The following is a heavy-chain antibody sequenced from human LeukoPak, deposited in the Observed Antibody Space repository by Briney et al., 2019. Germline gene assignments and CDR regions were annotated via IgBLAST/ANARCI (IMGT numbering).Heavy chain of an antibody. V-gene: IGHV5-51*01. CDR2: IYPGDSDT. Sequence: GESLKISCNGSGYXFSSYWICWVRQMPGKGLEWMGIIYPGDSDTRYSPSFQGQVTISADKSISTAYLQWSSLQASDTAMYYCARRAGGVTPFNYWGQGTLVTVSS. J-gene: IGHJ4*02. CDR3: ARRAGGVTPFNY. D-gene: IGHD4-23*01. CDR1: GYXFSSYW.